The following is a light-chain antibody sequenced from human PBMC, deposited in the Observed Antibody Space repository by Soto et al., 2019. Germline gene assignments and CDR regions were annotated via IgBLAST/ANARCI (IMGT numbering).Light chain of an antibody. J-gene: IGKJ4*01. CDR2: AAS. CDR1: QDISSY. CDR3: QQADSFPLT. V-gene: IGKV1-12*01. Sequence: DIQMTQSPSSVSVSVGDRVTITCRASQDISSYLAWYQHTPGKAPNLLIYAASILQSGVPSRFSGSGSGTDFTLTISNLQPEDFATYYCQQADSFPLTLGGGTKVEIK.